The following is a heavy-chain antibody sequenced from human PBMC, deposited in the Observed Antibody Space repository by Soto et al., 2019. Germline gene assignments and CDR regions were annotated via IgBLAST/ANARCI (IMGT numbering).Heavy chain of an antibody. Sequence: GSLRLSCAASGFIFKMYWMHWVRQSPGKGLVWISRIYNDGTYSDYADSVRGRFTISRDNVNDTLYLQMNNLRAEDSGLYYCTRGPRPITTGTGAYWGQGTQVTVSS. CDR1: GFIFKMYW. CDR2: IYNDGTYS. D-gene: IGHD3-10*01. J-gene: IGHJ4*02. CDR3: TRGPRPITTGTGAY. V-gene: IGHV3-74*01.